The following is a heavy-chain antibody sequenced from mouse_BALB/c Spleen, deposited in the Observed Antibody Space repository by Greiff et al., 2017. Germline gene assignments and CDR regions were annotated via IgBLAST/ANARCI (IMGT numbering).Heavy chain of an antibody. Sequence: VQLQQSGAELVRPGVSVKISCKGSGYRFTDYAMHWVKQSHAKSLEWIGVISTYYGDASYNQKFKGKATMTVDKSSSTAYMELARLTSEDSAIYYCARKGIYGYAMDYWGQGTSVTVSS. CDR2: ISTYYGDA. V-gene: IGHV1S137*01. J-gene: IGHJ4*01. CDR3: ARKGIYGYAMDY. CDR1: GYRFTDYA. D-gene: IGHD1-1*01.